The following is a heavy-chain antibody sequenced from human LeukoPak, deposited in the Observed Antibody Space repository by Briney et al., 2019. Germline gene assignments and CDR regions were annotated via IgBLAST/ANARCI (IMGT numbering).Heavy chain of an antibody. CDR3: ARRGGSSSWYRY. J-gene: IGHJ4*02. Sequence: PSETLSLTCTVSGGSISSYYWSWIRQPPGKGLEWIGYIYYSGSTNYNPSLKSRVTISVDTSKNQFSLKLSSVTAADTAVYYCARRGGSSSWYRYRGQGTLVTVSS. V-gene: IGHV4-59*08. D-gene: IGHD6-13*01. CDR1: GGSISSYY. CDR2: IYYSGST.